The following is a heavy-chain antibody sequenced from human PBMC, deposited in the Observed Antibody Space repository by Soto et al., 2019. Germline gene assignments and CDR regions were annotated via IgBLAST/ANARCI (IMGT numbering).Heavy chain of an antibody. J-gene: IGHJ5*02. CDR1: GGSISSGDYY. CDR3: ARRFLEWLPNNWFDP. Sequence: QVQLQESGPGLVKPSQTLSLTCTVSGGSISSGDYYWSWIRQPPGKGLEWIGYIYYSGSTYYNPSLKCRVTISVDTSKNQFSLKLSSVTAADTAVYYCARRFLEWLPNNWFDPWGQGTLVTVSS. V-gene: IGHV4-30-4*01. D-gene: IGHD3-3*01. CDR2: IYYSGST.